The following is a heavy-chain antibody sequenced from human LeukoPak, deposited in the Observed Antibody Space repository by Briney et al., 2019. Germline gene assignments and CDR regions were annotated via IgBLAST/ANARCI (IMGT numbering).Heavy chain of an antibody. V-gene: IGHV1-69*05. Sequence: SVKVSCKASGGTFSSYAISWVRQAPGQGLEWMGGLILIFGTANYAQKFQGRVTITTDESTSAAYMELSSLRSEDTAVYYCARDRPGVLRYFDWLDWGQGTLVTVSS. CDR2: LILIFGTA. CDR3: ARDRPGVLRYFDWLD. J-gene: IGHJ4*02. D-gene: IGHD3-9*01. CDR1: GGTFSSYA.